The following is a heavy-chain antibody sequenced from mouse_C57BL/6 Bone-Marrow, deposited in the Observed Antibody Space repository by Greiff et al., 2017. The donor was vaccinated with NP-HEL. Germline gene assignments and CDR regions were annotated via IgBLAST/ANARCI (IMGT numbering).Heavy chain of an antibody. CDR2: IDPSDSET. CDR3: ARGGDYDVAWFAY. V-gene: IGHV1-52*01. Sequence: QVQLQQPGAELVRPGSSVKLSCKASGYTFTSYWMHWVKQRPIQGLEWIGNIDPSDSETHYNQKFKDKATLTVDKSSSTAYMQLSSLTSEDSAVYYCARGGDYDVAWFAYWGQGTLVTVSA. J-gene: IGHJ3*01. CDR1: GYTFTSYW. D-gene: IGHD2-4*01.